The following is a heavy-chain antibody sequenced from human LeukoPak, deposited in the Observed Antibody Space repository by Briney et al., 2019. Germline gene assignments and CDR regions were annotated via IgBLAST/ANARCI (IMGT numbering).Heavy chain of an antibody. CDR1: GYTFTGYY. V-gene: IGHV1-2*02. J-gene: IGHJ3*02. CDR2: INPNSGGT. CDR3: ARDQRRYSSSWGAFDI. Sequence: ASVKVSCKASGYTFTGYYMHWVRQAPGQGLEWMGWINPNSGGTNYAQKFQGRVTMTRDTSISTAYMELSRLRSDDTAVYYCARDQRRYSSSWGAFDIWGQGTMVTVSS. D-gene: IGHD6-13*01.